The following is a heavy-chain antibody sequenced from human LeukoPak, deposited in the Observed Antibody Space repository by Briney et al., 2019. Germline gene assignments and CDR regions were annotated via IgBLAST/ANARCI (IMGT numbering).Heavy chain of an antibody. CDR3: ARAHSGSYYALYYFDY. CDR2: IWYDGSNK. D-gene: IGHD1-26*01. CDR1: GFTCSSYA. J-gene: IGHJ4*02. V-gene: IGHV3-33*08. Sequence: SLRLSCXASGFTCSSYAMSWVRQAPGKGLEWVAVIWYDGSNKYYADSVKGRFTISRDNSKNTLYLQMNSLRAEDTAVYYCARAHSGSYYALYYFDYWGQGTLVTVSS.